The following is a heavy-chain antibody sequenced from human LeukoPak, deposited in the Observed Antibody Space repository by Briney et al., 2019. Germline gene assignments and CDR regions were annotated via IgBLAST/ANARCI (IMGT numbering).Heavy chain of an antibody. CDR2: ISGSSRST. Sequence: GGSLRLSCAASGFTFSTYAMSWVRQAPGKGLEWVSVISGSSRSTYYADSVKGRFTISRDNSKNTLYLQMNSLRAEDTAVYYCAKDLIVVVRLLDYWGQGTLVTVSS. V-gene: IGHV3-23*01. J-gene: IGHJ4*02. CDR1: GFTFSTYA. CDR3: AKDLIVVVRLLDY. D-gene: IGHD3-22*01.